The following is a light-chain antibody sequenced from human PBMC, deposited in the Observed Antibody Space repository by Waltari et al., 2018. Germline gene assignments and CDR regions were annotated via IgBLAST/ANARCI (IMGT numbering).Light chain of an antibody. J-gene: IGLJ1*01. CDR1: SNEIGDYNY. CDR2: DFV. V-gene: IGLV2-14*03. Sequence: QSALTQPASVSGSPGQSITSACTGTSNEIGDYNYVSLYQQHPGKVPNLIIYDFVRRPSGVSDRFSRSKSGNTASLTISGLQTEDEADYYCSSYTRTSTFVFGSGTKVTVL. CDR3: SSYTRTSTFV.